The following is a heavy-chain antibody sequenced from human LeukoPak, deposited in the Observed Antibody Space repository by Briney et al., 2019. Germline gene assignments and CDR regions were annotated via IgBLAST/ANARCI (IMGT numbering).Heavy chain of an antibody. V-gene: IGHV4-34*01. J-gene: IGHJ3*02. CDR1: GGSFSGYY. D-gene: IGHD3-16*01. CDR3: ARPLSQGGDAFDI. Sequence: SETLSLTCAVYGGSFSGYYWSWIRQPPGKGLEWIGEINHSGSTNYNPSLKSRVTISVDTSKNQSSLKLSSVTAADTAVYYCARPLSQGGDAFDIWGQGTMVTVSS. CDR2: INHSGST.